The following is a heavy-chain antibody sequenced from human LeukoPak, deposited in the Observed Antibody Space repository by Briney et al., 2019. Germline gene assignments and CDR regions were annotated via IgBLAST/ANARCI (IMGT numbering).Heavy chain of an antibody. D-gene: IGHD6-13*01. J-gene: IGHJ4*02. CDR2: IYYSGST. CDR3: ASWAAAAGTDRFVDY. Sequence: SETLSLTCTVSGGSTSGYYWSWIRQPPGKGLEWIGYIYYSGSTNYNPSLKSRVTISVDTSKNQFSLKLSSVTAADTAVYYCASWAAAAGTDRFVDYWGQGTLVTVSS. CDR1: GGSTSGYY. V-gene: IGHV4-59*01.